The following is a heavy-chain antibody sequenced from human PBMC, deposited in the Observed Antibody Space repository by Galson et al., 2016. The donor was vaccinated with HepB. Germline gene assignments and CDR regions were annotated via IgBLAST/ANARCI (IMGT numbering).Heavy chain of an antibody. CDR3: ARGTALAAPAGMDY. D-gene: IGHD6-13*01. Sequence: SLRLSCAASGFTFSSYGMHWVRQAPGKGLEWVSFISSSRSNIYYADSVKGRFTISRDNAKNTLYLQMNSLRAEDTAVYYCARGTALAAPAGMDYWGQGTLVTVSS. J-gene: IGHJ4*02. CDR1: GFTFSSYG. CDR2: ISSSRSNI. V-gene: IGHV3-48*01.